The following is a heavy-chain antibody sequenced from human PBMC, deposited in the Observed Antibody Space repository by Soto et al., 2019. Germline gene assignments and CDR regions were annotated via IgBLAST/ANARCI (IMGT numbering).Heavy chain of an antibody. D-gene: IGHD6-25*01. CDR1: GYIFTSYG. CDR2: ISNSKGQT. J-gene: IGHJ4*02. CDR3: ARGHGFLDY. Sequence: ATVKVSCKASGYIFTSYGFTWVRQAPGQGLEWMGWISNSKGQTKYGQNFRGRVTMTTDTSTNTAYLELRSLRSDDTAVYYCARGHGFLDYWGQGTLVTVSS. V-gene: IGHV1-18*01.